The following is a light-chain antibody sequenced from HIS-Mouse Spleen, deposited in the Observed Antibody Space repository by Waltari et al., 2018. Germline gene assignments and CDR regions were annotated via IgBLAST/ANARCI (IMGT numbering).Light chain of an antibody. Sequence: QSALTQPASVSGSPGQSITIPCTGTSSDVGGYNYVSWYQPHPGKAPKLMIYEVSNRPSGVSNRFSGSKSGNTASLTISGLQAEDEADYYCSSYTSSSPYVVFGGGTKLTVL. V-gene: IGLV2-14*01. CDR1: SSDVGGYNY. CDR3: SSYTSSSPYVV. CDR2: EVS. J-gene: IGLJ2*01.